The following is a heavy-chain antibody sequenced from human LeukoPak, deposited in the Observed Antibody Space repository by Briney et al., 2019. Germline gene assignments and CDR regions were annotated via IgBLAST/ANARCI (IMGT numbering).Heavy chain of an antibody. CDR2: INHSGST. Sequence: SETLSLTCAVYGGSFSGYYWSWIRQPPGKGLEWIGEINHSGSTNYNPSLKSRVTISVDTSKNQFSLKLSSVTAADTAVYYCARLRSGYYSRGDAFDIWGQGTMVTVSS. J-gene: IGHJ3*02. CDR3: ARLRSGYYSRGDAFDI. D-gene: IGHD3-22*01. V-gene: IGHV4-34*01. CDR1: GGSFSGYY.